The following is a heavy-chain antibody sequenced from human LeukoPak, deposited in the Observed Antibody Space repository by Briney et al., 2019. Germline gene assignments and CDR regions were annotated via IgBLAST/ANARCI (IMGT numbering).Heavy chain of an antibody. CDR2: IIGSGSAT. J-gene: IGHJ4*02. Sequence: GGSLRLSCAASGFTFSCYAMSWVRQAPGKGLEWVSVIIGSGSATDSAESEKGRFTIFSDTSKTTLHLQMNSLRAEDTAVYFCAKRFGESYGHFDYWGQGTLVTVSS. CDR3: AKRFGESYGHFDY. CDR1: GFTFSCYA. V-gene: IGHV3-23*01. D-gene: IGHD1-26*01.